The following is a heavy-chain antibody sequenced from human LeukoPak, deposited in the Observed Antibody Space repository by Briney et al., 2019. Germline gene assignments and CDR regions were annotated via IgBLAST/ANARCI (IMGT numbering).Heavy chain of an antibody. V-gene: IGHV3-21*01. CDR2: ISSSSYI. Sequence: GGSLRLSCAASGFTFSSYSMNWVRQAPGKGLEWVSSISSSSYIYYADSVKGRFTISRDNAKNSLYLQMNSLRAEDTAVYYCARGVEYSSSFYYYYYMDVWGKGTTVTVSS. J-gene: IGHJ6*03. CDR3: ARGVEYSSSFYYYYYMDV. D-gene: IGHD6-6*01. CDR1: GFTFSSYS.